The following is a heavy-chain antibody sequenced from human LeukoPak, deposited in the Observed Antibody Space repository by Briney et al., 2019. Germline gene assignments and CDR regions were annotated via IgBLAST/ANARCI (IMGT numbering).Heavy chain of an antibody. CDR2: ITYTGDET. Sequence: PAGGSLRLSCAGSGFTFSHYFMHWVRQAPGKGVEFVSAITYTGDETYYARSVKGRFTVSRDNSKHTLYLQMGSLRAEDTAIYYCAREPSVGGYSGSELDFWGQGTLVTVSS. V-gene: IGHV3-64*01. D-gene: IGHD5-12*01. CDR1: GFTFSHYF. CDR3: AREPSVGGYSGSELDF. J-gene: IGHJ4*02.